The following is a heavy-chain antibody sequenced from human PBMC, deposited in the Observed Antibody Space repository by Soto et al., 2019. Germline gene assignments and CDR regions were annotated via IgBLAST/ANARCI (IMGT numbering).Heavy chain of an antibody. CDR1: GGSFSAYY. V-gene: IGHV4-34*01. Sequence: QVQLQQWGAGLLKPSETLSLTCAVYGGSFSAYYWSWIRQPPGKGLEWIGEINHSGSTNYNPSLKCRVTISVDRSKNHFSLKLRSVTAAVTAVYYCARGVGYAGVDYWGQGTLVTVSS. J-gene: IGHJ4*02. CDR3: ARGVGYAGVDY. D-gene: IGHD5-12*01. CDR2: INHSGST.